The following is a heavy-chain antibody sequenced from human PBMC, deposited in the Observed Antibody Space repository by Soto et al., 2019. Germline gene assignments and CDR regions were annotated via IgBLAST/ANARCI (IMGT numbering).Heavy chain of an antibody. CDR3: AKNGQPPYYYGLDV. D-gene: IGHD2-8*01. Sequence: GXSVKVSLKASGYSFTRNGSRLLRHTPGQGLEWMGWISGYNGDTNYAQKFQGRVSMTIDTSTTTAYMELRSLTSDDTAVYYCAKNGQPPYYYGLDVWGQGTKVTVSS. J-gene: IGHJ6*02. CDR1: GYSFTRNG. V-gene: IGHV1-18*01. CDR2: ISGYNGDT.